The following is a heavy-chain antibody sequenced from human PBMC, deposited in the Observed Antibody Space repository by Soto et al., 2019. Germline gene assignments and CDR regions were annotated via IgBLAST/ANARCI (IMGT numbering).Heavy chain of an antibody. Sequence: QVQLQESGPGLVKPSGTLSLTCAVSGGPISSSNWWSWVRQPPGKGLEWIGEIYHSGSTNYNPSLKSRVTISVDKSKNQYSLKLSSVTAADTAVYYCARLGSRDGYNPPLDYWGEGTLVTVSS. CDR3: ARLGSRDGYNPPLDY. J-gene: IGHJ4*02. CDR1: GGPISSSNW. D-gene: IGHD5-12*01. V-gene: IGHV4-4*02. CDR2: IYHSGST.